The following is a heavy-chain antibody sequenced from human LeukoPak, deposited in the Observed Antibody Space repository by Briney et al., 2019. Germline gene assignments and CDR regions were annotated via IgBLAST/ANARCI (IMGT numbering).Heavy chain of an antibody. Sequence: SVKVSCXASGGTFSNYAISWVRQALGQGLEWMEGIIPIFGTANYAQKFQGRVTITADESTSTAYMELSSLRSEDTAVYYCASLFMGRSGGWYDGTNWFGPWGQGTLVTVSS. D-gene: IGHD6-19*01. V-gene: IGHV1-69*01. J-gene: IGHJ5*02. CDR1: GGTFSNYA. CDR2: IIPIFGTA. CDR3: ASLFMGRSGGWYDGTNWFGP.